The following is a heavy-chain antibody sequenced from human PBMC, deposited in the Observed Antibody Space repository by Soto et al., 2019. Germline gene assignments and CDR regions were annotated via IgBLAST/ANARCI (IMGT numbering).Heavy chain of an antibody. CDR2: IYTDGTT. CDR3: TRVSSPLPDNVFDP. J-gene: IGHJ5*02. Sequence: GGSLRLSCAASGFAVSSNYVSWVRQSPGKGLEWVSLIYTDGTTYYADSVKGRFTFSRDNSKNSLYLQMNSLRAEDTAVYYCTRVSSPLPDNVFDPWGPGTLVTVSS. V-gene: IGHV3-53*01. CDR1: GFAVSSNY. D-gene: IGHD6-6*01.